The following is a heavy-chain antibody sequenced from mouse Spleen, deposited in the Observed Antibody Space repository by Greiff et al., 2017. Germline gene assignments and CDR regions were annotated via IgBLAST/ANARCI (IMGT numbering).Heavy chain of an antibody. CDR1: GYTFTSYW. V-gene: IGHV1S132*01. CDR2: IFPGTGTT. Sequence: QVQLKQSGAELVKPGASVKLSCKTSGYTFTSYWIQWVKQRPGQGLGWIGEIFPGTGTTYYNEKFKGKATLTIDTSSSTAYMQLSSLTSEDSAVYFCARSDGGFAYWGQGTLVTVSA. CDR3: ARSDGGFAY. J-gene: IGHJ3*01.